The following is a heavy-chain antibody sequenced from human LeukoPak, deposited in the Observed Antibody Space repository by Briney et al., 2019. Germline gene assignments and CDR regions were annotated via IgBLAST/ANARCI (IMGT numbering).Heavy chain of an antibody. CDR2: GHYSGNT. CDR3: AKWASDNRAFDL. Sequence: SETLSLTCTVSGTSITSYYWNWIRQAPGQGPEWIGYGHYSGNTKYNPPLKSRVTISVDTSKNQFSLRLSSVTAADTAVYFCAKWASDNRAFDLWGQGALVTVSS. J-gene: IGHJ4*02. D-gene: IGHD2-8*01. CDR1: GTSITSYY. V-gene: IGHV4-59*08.